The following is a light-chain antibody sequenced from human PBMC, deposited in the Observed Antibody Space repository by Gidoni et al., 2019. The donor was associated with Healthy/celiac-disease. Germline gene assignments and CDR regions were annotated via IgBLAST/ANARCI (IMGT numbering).Light chain of an antibody. CDR1: QSISSY. CDR2: AAS. V-gene: IGKV1-39*01. J-gene: IGKJ5*01. Sequence: DIQMTQSPSSLSASVGDRVTITCRASQSISSYLNWYQQKPGKAPKLLIYAASSLQSGVPSKFSGSGSGTDFTLTISSLQPEDFATYYCQQSYSTPASTFXQXTRLEIK. CDR3: QQSYSTPAST.